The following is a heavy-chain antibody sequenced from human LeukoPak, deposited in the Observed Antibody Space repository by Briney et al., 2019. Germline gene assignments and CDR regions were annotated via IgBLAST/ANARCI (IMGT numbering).Heavy chain of an antibody. Sequence: GGSLRLSCAASGFIFSGHYMNGVRQAPGKGLEWVANIDQHGSEKQYVDSVKGRFTISRDNTKNLVFLQMDNLRVEDTAVYYCAKAVVAADSFEYWGQGTKVIVSS. D-gene: IGHD2-15*01. J-gene: IGHJ4*02. CDR1: GFIFSGHY. CDR2: IDQHGSEK. V-gene: IGHV3-7*01. CDR3: AKAVVAADSFEY.